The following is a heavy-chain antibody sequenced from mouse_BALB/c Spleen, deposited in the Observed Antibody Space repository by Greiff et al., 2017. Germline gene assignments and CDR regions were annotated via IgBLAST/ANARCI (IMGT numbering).Heavy chain of an antibody. CDR3: AREKKGTGTSYFDY. Sequence: VQGVESGPGLVAPSQSLSITCTVSGFSLTSYGVHWVRQPPGKGLEWLGVIWAGGSTNYNSALMSRLSISKDNSKSQVFLKMNSLQTDDTAMYYCAREKKGTGTSYFDYWGQGTTLTVSS. V-gene: IGHV2-9*02. D-gene: IGHD4-1*01. J-gene: IGHJ2*01. CDR2: IWAGGST. CDR1: GFSLTSYG.